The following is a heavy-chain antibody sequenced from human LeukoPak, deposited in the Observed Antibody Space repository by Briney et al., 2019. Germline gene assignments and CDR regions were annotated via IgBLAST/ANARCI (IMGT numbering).Heavy chain of an antibody. CDR2: ISAYNGNT. CDR1: GYTFTIYG. Sequence: ASVKVSCKTSGYTFTIYGISWVRQATGQGLEWMGWISAYNGNTNYAQKVQGRVTITTDTSTSTAYMELRSLRSDDTAVYYCARGLQENLAWLTAFSAFDIWGQGTMVTVSS. V-gene: IGHV1-18*01. D-gene: IGHD6-19*01. J-gene: IGHJ3*02. CDR3: ARGLQENLAWLTAFSAFDI.